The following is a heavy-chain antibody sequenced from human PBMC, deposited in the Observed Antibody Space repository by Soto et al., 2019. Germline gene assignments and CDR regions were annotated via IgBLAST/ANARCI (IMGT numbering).Heavy chain of an antibody. J-gene: IGHJ6*02. D-gene: IGHD2-15*01. V-gene: IGHV3-33*01. Sequence: QPGGSLRLSCAASGFTFSSYGMHWVRQAPGKGLEWVAVIWYDGSNKYYADSVKGRFTISRDNSKNTLYLQMNSLRAEDTAVYYCAREGYCSGGSCDYYYYGMDVWGQGTTVTVSS. CDR3: AREGYCSGGSCDYYYYGMDV. CDR1: GFTFSSYG. CDR2: IWYDGSNK.